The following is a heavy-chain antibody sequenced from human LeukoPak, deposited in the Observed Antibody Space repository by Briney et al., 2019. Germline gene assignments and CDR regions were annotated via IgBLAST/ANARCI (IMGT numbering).Heavy chain of an antibody. CDR3: ARVTGWGDYGSWFDP. D-gene: IGHD4-17*01. J-gene: IGHJ5*02. CDR2: ISSSSSYI. Sequence: GGSLRLSCAASGFTFSSYSMNWVRQAPGKGLEWVSSISSSSSYIYYADSVKGRFTISRDNAKNSLYLQMNSLRAEDTAVYYCARVTGWGDYGSWFDPWGQGTLVTVSS. V-gene: IGHV3-21*01. CDR1: GFTFSSYS.